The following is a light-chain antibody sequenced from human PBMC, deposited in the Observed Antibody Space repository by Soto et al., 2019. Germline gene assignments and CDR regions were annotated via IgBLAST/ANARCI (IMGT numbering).Light chain of an antibody. CDR1: QSIGDS. CDR2: DVS. CDR3: QQSYSTPTIT. V-gene: IGKV1-5*01. J-gene: IGKJ5*01. Sequence: IVMTRSRPTLSWARGASVTFSSRASQSIGDSSAWYQQKPGKAPYLLISDVSSLERGVPSRFSGSGSGTEFTLTISSMQPDDFATYYCQQSYSTPTITFGQGTRLEIK.